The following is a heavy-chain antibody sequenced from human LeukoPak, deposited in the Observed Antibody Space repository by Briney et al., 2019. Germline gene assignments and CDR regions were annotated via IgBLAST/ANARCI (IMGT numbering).Heavy chain of an antibody. CDR1: GGSISSSSYY. CDR3: ARVGGFDP. V-gene: IGHV4-39*01. Sequence: SETLSLTCTVSGGSISSSSYYWGWIRRPPGKGLEWIGSIYYSGSTYYNPSLKSRVTISVDTSKNQFSLKLSSVTAADTAVYYCARVGGFDPWGQGTLVTVSS. D-gene: IGHD3-16*01. CDR2: IYYSGST. J-gene: IGHJ5*02.